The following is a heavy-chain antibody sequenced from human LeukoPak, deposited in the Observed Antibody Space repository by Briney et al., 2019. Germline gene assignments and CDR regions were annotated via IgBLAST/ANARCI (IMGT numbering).Heavy chain of an antibody. Sequence: GGSLTLSCAPSGFTFSSYAMSWVRQAPGKGMEWVSAISGSGGSTYHADSVKGRFTISRDNSKNTLYLQMNSLRAEDTAVYYCAKATHYYDSSGYYTHFDYWGQGTLVTVSS. CDR2: ISGSGGST. CDR1: GFTFSSYA. CDR3: AKATHYYDSSGYYTHFDY. J-gene: IGHJ4*02. V-gene: IGHV3-23*01. D-gene: IGHD3-22*01.